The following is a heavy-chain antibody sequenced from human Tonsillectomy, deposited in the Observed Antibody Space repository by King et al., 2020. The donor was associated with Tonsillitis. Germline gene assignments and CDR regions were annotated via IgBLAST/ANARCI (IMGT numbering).Heavy chain of an antibody. J-gene: IGHJ5*02. CDR1: GGSISSSSYY. V-gene: IGHV4-39*01. D-gene: IGHD2-8*01. CDR3: ARSVLMVYAGRGDWFDP. CDR2: IYYSGST. Sequence: LQLQESGPGLVKPSETLSLTCTVSGGSISSSSYYWGWIRQPPGKGLEWIGSIYYSGSTYYNPSLKSRVTISVDTSKNQFSLKLSSLTAADTAAYYCARSVLMVYAGRGDWFDPWGQGTLVTVSS.